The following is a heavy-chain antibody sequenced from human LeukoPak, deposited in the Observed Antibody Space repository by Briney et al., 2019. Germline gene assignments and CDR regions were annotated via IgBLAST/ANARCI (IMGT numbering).Heavy chain of an antibody. CDR1: GVSFDDYY. V-gene: IGHV4-34*01. Sequence: SETPSLTCAVAGVSFDDYYWSWVRQTPGKGLEWIGEINHSGYTNDSPSLKSRVTLSIDTSRKQFSLNLRSVTVADTGIYYCTRMTAGHDYWGQGTLVTVPS. J-gene: IGHJ4*02. CDR3: TRMTAGHDY. D-gene: IGHD2-21*02. CDR2: INHSGYT.